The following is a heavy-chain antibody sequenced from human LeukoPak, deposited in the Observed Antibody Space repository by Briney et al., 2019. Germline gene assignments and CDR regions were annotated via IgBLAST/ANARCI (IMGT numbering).Heavy chain of an antibody. CDR2: IYHRGSA. CDR1: GGSISTYY. D-gene: IGHD1-26*01. Sequence: SETLSLTCTVSGGSISTYYWTWIRQPPGKGLEWMGYIYHRGSANYNPSLKSRLSISVDTSKNQLSLTLSSVTAADTAVYYCARGLGATPFHGMDVWGQGTTVTVSS. CDR3: ARGLGATPFHGMDV. V-gene: IGHV4-59*01. J-gene: IGHJ6*02.